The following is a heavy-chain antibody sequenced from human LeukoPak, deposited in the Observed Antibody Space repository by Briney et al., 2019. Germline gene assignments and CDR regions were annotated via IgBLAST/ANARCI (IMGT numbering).Heavy chain of an antibody. V-gene: IGHV3-21*04. CDR1: GFTFSSYS. D-gene: IGHD2-15*01. CDR2: ISSSSSYI. J-gene: IGHJ4*02. Sequence: GGSLRLSCAASGFTFSSYSMNWVRQAPGKGLEWVSSISSSSSYIYYADSVKGRFTISRDNAKNSLYLQMSSLKASDTAMYYCARHTGYCSGGSCYFDYWGQGTLVTVSS. CDR3: ARHTGYCSGGSCYFDY.